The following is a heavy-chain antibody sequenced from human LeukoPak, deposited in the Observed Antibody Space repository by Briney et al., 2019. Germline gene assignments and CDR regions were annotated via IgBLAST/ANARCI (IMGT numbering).Heavy chain of an antibody. Sequence: ASVKVSCKASGYTFTSYYIHWVRQAPGQGLEWVGIINPRGGSTTYGQKFQGRVTLTRDTSTSTVYMELSSLRSEDTAVYYCASANYYDSVGYYGGDAFDIWGQGTMVTVSS. CDR2: INPRGGST. J-gene: IGHJ3*02. V-gene: IGHV1-46*01. CDR1: GYTFTSYY. CDR3: ASANYYDSVGYYGGDAFDI. D-gene: IGHD3-22*01.